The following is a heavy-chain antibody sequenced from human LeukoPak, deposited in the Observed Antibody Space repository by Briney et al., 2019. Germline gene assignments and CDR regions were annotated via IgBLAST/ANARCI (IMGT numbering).Heavy chain of an antibody. V-gene: IGHV4-59*08. CDR1: GGSVNTYY. J-gene: IGHJ4*02. D-gene: IGHD2/OR15-2a*01. CDR3: ARHDPYLAPTKY. CDR2: ISYSGGT. Sequence: SETLSLTCTVSGGSVNTYYWSWIRQPPGKGLECIGYISYSGGTNYNPSLKSRVTMSLDTSKNQFSPRLSAVTAADTAVYYWARHDPYLAPTKYGGQGTLVTVSP.